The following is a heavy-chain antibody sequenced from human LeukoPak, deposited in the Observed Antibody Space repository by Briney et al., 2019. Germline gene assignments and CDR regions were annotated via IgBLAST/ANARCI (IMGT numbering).Heavy chain of an antibody. Sequence: GASVKVSCKASGYSFPSYGINWVRQAPGQGLGWMGWISTDNGNTDYAQNLQGRVTMTTDTSTSTAYMELRSLRSDDTAVYYCARGYSYGYGPLDYWGQGTLVTVSS. CDR3: ARGYSYGYGPLDY. J-gene: IGHJ4*02. D-gene: IGHD5-18*01. V-gene: IGHV1-18*01. CDR2: ISTDNGNT. CDR1: GYSFPSYG.